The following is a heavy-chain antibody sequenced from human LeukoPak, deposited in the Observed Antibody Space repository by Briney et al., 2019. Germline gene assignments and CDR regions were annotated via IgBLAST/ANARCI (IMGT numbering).Heavy chain of an antibody. CDR1: GGSISTYY. CDR3: ARGGTIKNGMDV. Sequence: SETLSLTCTVSGGSISTYYWSWIRQPPGKGLEWIGYVYYSGSTNYNPSLESRVTISVDTSKNQFSLMLSSVTAADTAVYYCARGGTIKNGMDVWGQGTTVTVSS. D-gene: IGHD1-14*01. CDR2: VYYSGST. J-gene: IGHJ6*02. V-gene: IGHV4-59*01.